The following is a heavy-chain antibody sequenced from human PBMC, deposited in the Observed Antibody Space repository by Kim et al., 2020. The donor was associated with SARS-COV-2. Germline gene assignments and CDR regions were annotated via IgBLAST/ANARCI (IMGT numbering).Heavy chain of an antibody. CDR2: ISAYNGNT. CDR3: ARGSHGIAVAGTVGYYYYYGIDV. CDR1: GYTFTSYG. D-gene: IGHD6-19*01. J-gene: IGHJ6*02. Sequence: ASVKVSCKASGYTFTSYGISWVRQAPGQGLEWMGWISAYNGNTNYAQKLQGRVTMTTDTSTSTAYMELRSLRSDDTAVYYCARGSHGIAVAGTVGYYYYYGIDVWGQGTTVTVSS. V-gene: IGHV1-18*01.